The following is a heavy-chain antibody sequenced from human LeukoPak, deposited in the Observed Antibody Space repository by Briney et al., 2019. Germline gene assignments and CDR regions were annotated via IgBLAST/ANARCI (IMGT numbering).Heavy chain of an antibody. Sequence: SETLSLTCAVYGGSFSGYYWSWIRQPPGKGLEWIGEINHSGSTNYNPSLKSRVTISIDTSKNQSSLKLSSVTAADTAVYYCARSLGYCTNGVCYRTANWFDPWGQGTLVTVSS. V-gene: IGHV4-34*01. J-gene: IGHJ5*02. D-gene: IGHD2-8*01. CDR3: ARSLGYCTNGVCYRTANWFDP. CDR2: INHSGST. CDR1: GGSFSGYY.